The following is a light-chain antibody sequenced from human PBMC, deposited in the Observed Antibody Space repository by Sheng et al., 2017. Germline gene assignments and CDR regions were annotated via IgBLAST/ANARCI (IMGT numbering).Light chain of an antibody. CDR1: SSNIGSNS. J-gene: IGLJ1*01. CDR3: TSYTNYTLLDI. V-gene: IGLV1-44*01. Sequence: QSVLTQPPSTSGTPGQRVTISCSGGSSNIGSNSVYWYQQLPGTAPRLLVYRNTQRPSGVPDRFSGYRSGTSASLTISRLQAADEADYYCTSYTNYTLLDIFGTGTRVAV. CDR2: RNT.